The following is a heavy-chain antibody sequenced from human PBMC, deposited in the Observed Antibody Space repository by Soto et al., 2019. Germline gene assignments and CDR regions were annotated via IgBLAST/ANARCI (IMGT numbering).Heavy chain of an antibody. CDR3: ARHRGRSYASGRNLWYFAL. D-gene: IGHD3-10*01. CDR1: GGSISSYY. Sequence: QVQLQESGPGLVKPSETLSLTCTVSGGSISSYYWSWIRQSPGKGLEWIGYINYSGSTNFNPSLENRVTMSVDTSKSQFSLRLSSVTAADTAVYYCARHRGRSYASGRNLWYFALWGRGTLVTVSS. CDR2: INYSGST. V-gene: IGHV4-59*08. J-gene: IGHJ2*01.